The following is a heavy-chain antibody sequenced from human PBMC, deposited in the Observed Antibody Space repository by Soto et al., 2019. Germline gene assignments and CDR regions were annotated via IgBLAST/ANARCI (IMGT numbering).Heavy chain of an antibody. Sequence: QVQLVESGGGVVQPGRSLRLSCAASGFTFSPYTMHWVRQTPGKGLEWVAVISYDGSDKYYAGSVKGRFTISRDNSRDTLCLQMNNLRAEDTAVYYCAKGTVGSTLQPYYFDFWGQGTLVTVSS. CDR1: GFTFSPYT. V-gene: IGHV3-30-3*01. CDR3: AKGTVGSTLQPYYFDF. J-gene: IGHJ4*02. CDR2: ISYDGSDK. D-gene: IGHD6-13*01.